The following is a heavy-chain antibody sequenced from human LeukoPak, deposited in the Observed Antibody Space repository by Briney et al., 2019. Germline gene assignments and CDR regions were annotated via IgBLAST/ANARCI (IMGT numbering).Heavy chain of an antibody. CDR3: AKDNRRHYTSGPNPDSLH. CDR1: GFIFNNYA. J-gene: IGHJ4*02. D-gene: IGHD6-19*01. V-gene: IGHV3-9*01. Sequence: GRSLGLSCAGSGFIFNNYAMHWARQPPGKGLEWVSGISWNSGSIDYADSVKGRFTISRDNAKNSLYLQMNSLRVEDTAFYYCAKDNRRHYTSGPNPDSLHWGQGALVTVSS. CDR2: ISWNSGSI.